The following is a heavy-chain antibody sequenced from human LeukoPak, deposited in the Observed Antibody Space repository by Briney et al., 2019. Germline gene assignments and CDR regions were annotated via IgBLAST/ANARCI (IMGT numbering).Heavy chain of an antibody. J-gene: IGHJ3*02. CDR2: INPNSGGT. CDR1: GYTFTGYY. V-gene: IGHV1-2*04. D-gene: IGHD2-21*02. Sequence: ASVKVSCKASGYTFTGYYMHWVRQAPGQGLEWMGWINPNSGGTNYAQKFQGWVTMTRDTSISTAYMELSRLRSDDTAVYYCARAYCGGDCYSVGAAFDIWGQGTMVTVPS. CDR3: ARAYCGGDCYSVGAAFDI.